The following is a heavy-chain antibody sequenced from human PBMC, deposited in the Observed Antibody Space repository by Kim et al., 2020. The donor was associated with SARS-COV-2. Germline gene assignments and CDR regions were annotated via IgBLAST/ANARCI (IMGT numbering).Heavy chain of an antibody. V-gene: IGHV1-69*04. CDR3: ARGHIAVAATGAFDI. D-gene: IGHD6-19*01. J-gene: IGHJ3*02. Sequence: QKFQGRLTSTADKSTSTAYMELSSLRSEDTAVYYCARGHIAVAATGAFDIWGQGTMVTVSS.